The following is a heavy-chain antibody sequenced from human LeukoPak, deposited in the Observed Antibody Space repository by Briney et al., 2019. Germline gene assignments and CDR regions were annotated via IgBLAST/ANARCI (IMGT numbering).Heavy chain of an antibody. CDR3: ARGGTAVVTPYGFDI. CDR2: IYYSGST. J-gene: IGHJ3*02. V-gene: IGHV4-59*01. D-gene: IGHD4-23*01. CDR1: GGSISTYY. Sequence: SGTLSLTCTVSGGSISTYYWSWIRQPPGKGLEWIGYIYYSGSTNYNPSVKSRVTMSVDASKKQFSLNLSSLTAADTAVYYCARGGTAVVTPYGFDIWGQGTMVTVCS.